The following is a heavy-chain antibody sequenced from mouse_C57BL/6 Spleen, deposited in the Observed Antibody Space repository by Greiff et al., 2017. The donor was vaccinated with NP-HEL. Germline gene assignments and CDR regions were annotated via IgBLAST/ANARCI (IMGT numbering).Heavy chain of an antibody. V-gene: IGHV5-17*01. J-gene: IGHJ2*01. CDR1: GFTFSDYG. CDR2: ISSGSSTL. D-gene: IGHD2-4*01. Sequence: EVKLVESGGGLVKPGGSLKLSCAASGFTFSDYGMHWVRQAPEKGLEWVAYISSGSSTLYYAATVKGRFTISRDNAKNTLFLQMTSLRSEDTAMYYCARDDYDGGYFDYGGQGTTLTVSS. CDR3: ARDDYDGGYFDY.